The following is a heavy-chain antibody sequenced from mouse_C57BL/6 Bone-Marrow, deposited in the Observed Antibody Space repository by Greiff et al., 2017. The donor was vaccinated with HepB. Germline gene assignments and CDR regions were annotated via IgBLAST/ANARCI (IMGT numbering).Heavy chain of an antibody. V-gene: IGHV1-80*01. Sequence: VKLMESGAELVKPGASVKISCKASGYAFSSYWMNWVKQRPGKGLEWIGQIYPGDGDTNYNGKFKGKATLTADKSSSTAYMQLSSLTSEDSAVYFCARWGGYYFDYWGQGTTLTVSS. CDR2: IYPGDGDT. CDR1: GYAFSSYW. J-gene: IGHJ2*01. CDR3: ARWGGYYFDY.